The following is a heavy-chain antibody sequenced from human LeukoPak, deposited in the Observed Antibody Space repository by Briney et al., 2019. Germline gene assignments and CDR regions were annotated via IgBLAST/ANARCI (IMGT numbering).Heavy chain of an antibody. D-gene: IGHD6-13*01. CDR3: ARGARGAAEVWGGHYYMDV. J-gene: IGHJ6*03. CDR2: ISGSGSSI. V-gene: IGHV3-48*04. Sequence: GSLRLSCAASGFTFSTFAMNWVRQAPGKGLEWVSYISGSGSSIYYADSVKGRFTISRDNAKNSLYLQMNSLRVEDTALYYCARGARGAAEVWGGHYYMDVWGKGTTVTISS. CDR1: GFTFSTFA.